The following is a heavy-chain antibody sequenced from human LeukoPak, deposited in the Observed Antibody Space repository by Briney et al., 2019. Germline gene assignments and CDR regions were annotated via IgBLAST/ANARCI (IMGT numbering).Heavy chain of an antibody. V-gene: IGHV1-2*02. Sequence: ASVKVSCKASGYTFTGHYMQWVRQAPGQGLEWMGWINPNSGGTNYAQKFQGRVTMTRDTSISTAYMELSRLRSDDTTVYFCARDHCVSSGCYEDYYYGMDVWGRGTTVTVSS. J-gene: IGHJ6*02. CDR2: INPNSGGT. D-gene: IGHD6-25*01. CDR1: GYTFTGHY. CDR3: ARDHCVSSGCYEDYYYGMDV.